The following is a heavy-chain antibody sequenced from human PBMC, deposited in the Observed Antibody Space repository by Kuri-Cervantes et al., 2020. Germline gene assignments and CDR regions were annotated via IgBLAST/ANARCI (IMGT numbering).Heavy chain of an antibody. Sequence: GGSLRLSCAASGFTFSSYWMHWVRQAPGKGLVWVSRINSDGSSTSYADSVRGRFTVSRDISKNTLYLQMNSLRAEDTAVYYCTKGDSSTWYAFDVWGQGTMVTVSS. CDR2: INSDGSST. J-gene: IGHJ3*01. CDR3: TKGDSSTWYAFDV. V-gene: IGHV3-74*01. D-gene: IGHD6-13*01. CDR1: GFTFSSYW.